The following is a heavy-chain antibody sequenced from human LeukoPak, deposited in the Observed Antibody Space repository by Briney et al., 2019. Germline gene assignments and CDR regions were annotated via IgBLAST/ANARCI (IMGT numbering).Heavy chain of an antibody. D-gene: IGHD6-19*01. CDR1: GGSISRYY. V-gene: IGHV4-59*01. J-gene: IGHJ3*02. Sequence: SETLSLTCTVSGGSISRYYWSWIRQAPGKGLEWIGYIYSSGSTNYNPSLKSRVTISVDTSKNQFSLKLSSVTAADTAAYYCARMHSSGLYRALDIWGQGTMVTVSS. CDR3: ARMHSSGLYRALDI. CDR2: IYSSGST.